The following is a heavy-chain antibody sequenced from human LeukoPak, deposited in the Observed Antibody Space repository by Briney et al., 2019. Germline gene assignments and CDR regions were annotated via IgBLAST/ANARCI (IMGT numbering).Heavy chain of an antibody. CDR3: ASGGAYYFDY. CDR1: GGSISSSSYY. J-gene: IGHJ4*02. Sequence: SETLSLTCTVSGGSISSSSYYWGWIRQPPGKGLEWIGGIYYSGSTYYNPSLKSRVTISVDTSKNQFSLRLSSVTATDTAVYYCASGGAYYFDYWGQGTLLTVSS. V-gene: IGHV4-39*01. CDR2: IYYSGST. D-gene: IGHD3-10*01.